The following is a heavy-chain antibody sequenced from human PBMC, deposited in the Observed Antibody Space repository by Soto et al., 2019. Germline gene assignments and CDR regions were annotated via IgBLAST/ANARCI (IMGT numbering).Heavy chain of an antibody. D-gene: IGHD2-15*01. Sequence: NPSETLSLTCTVSSASFTVYYWSWIRQPPGKGLEWIGYIYYSGSTSYNPSLTSRVTLSADTSKNQFSLKLRSVTAADTAVYYCARDSGGPGDYWGQGVLVTVS. CDR1: SASFTVYY. J-gene: IGHJ4*02. V-gene: IGHV4-59*01. CDR3: ARDSGGPGDY. CDR2: IYYSGST.